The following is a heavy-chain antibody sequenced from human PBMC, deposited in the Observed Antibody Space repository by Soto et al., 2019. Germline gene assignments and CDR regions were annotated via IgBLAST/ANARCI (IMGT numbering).Heavy chain of an antibody. D-gene: IGHD6-19*01. CDR1: GVSITNFY. Sequence: SETLSLTCTVSGVSITNFYGSWLRQPPGKGLEWIGYISHSGSTDYSPSLKSRVTISLDMSQNEFSLKLNSVTAADTAVYYCASGGLPAGKPSPYSALDVWGQGTTVTVSS. CDR3: ASGGLPAGKPSPYSALDV. V-gene: IGHV4-59*01. CDR2: ISHSGST. J-gene: IGHJ6*02.